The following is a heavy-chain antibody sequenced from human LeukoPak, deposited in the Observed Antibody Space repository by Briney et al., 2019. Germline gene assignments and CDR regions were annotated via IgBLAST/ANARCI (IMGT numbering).Heavy chain of an antibody. CDR2: ISSNGGST. V-gene: IGHV3-64*01. J-gene: IGHJ4*02. Sequence: GGSPRLSCAASGFTFSSYAMHWVRQAPGKGLEYVSAISSNGGSTYYANSVKGRFTISRDNSKNTLYLQMGSLRAEDMAVYYCARVRSGYSDYWGQGTLVTVSS. CDR3: ARVRSGYSDY. CDR1: GFTFSSYA. D-gene: IGHD3-22*01.